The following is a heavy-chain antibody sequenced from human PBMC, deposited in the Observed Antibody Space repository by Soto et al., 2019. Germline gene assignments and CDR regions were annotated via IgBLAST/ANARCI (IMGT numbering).Heavy chain of an antibody. CDR1: GFTFSSYS. CDR2: ISSSSSYI. D-gene: IGHD3-22*01. J-gene: IGHJ3*02. V-gene: IGHV3-21*01. Sequence: GCLRLSCAASGFTFSSYSMNWVRQAPGKGLEWVSSISSSSSYIYYADSVKGRFTISRDNAKNSLYLQMNSLRAEDTAVYYCAGDSPNYYDSSGYYQPDAFDIWGQGTIVTVSS. CDR3: AGDSPNYYDSSGYYQPDAFDI.